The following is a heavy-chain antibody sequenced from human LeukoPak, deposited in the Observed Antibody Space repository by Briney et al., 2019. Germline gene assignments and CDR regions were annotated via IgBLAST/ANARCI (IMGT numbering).Heavy chain of an antibody. CDR1: GFSFSTYA. D-gene: IGHD6-19*01. CDR2: IRYDGSEK. J-gene: IGHJ4*02. CDR3: AKDTAVSGAAFDY. Sequence: GGSLRLSRAASGFSFSTYAMHWVRQAPGKGLEWVALIRYDGSEKYYADSVKGRFTISRDNSKNTLYVQMNSLRAEDTAVYYCAKDTAVSGAAFDYWGQGTLVTVSS. V-gene: IGHV3-30*02.